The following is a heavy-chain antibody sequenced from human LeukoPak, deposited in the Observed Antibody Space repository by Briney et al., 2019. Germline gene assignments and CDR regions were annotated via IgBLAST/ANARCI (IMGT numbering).Heavy chain of an antibody. CDR3: AKDTPTPTYYYDSSGYPFEY. CDR2: ISGSGGST. CDR1: GFTFSSYG. V-gene: IGHV3-23*01. Sequence: GGSLRLSCAASGFTFSSYGMSWVRQAPGKGLEWVSAISGSGGSTYYADSVKGRFTISRDNSKNTLHLQMNSLRVEDTAVYYCAKDTPTPTYYYDSSGYPFEYWGQGTLVTVSS. J-gene: IGHJ4*02. D-gene: IGHD3-22*01.